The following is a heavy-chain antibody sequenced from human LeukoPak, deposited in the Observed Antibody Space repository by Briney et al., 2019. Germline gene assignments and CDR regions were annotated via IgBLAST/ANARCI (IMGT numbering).Heavy chain of an antibody. J-gene: IGHJ5*02. CDR1: GFTFSSYS. CDR2: ISSSSSYI. Sequence: PGGSLRLSCAASGFTFSSYSMNWVRQAPGKGLEWVSSISSSSSYIYYADSVKGRFTISRDNAKNSLYLQMNSLRAEDTAVYYCARVRGSGSFWFDPWGQGTLVTVSS. CDR3: ARVRGSGSFWFDP. D-gene: IGHD3-10*01. V-gene: IGHV3-21*01.